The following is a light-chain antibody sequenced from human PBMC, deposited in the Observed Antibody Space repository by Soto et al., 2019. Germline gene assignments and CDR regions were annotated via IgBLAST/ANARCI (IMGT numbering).Light chain of an antibody. V-gene: IGKV1-5*03. CDR3: KQYNSYFT. CDR2: KAS. Sequence: DIQMTQSPSTLSASVGDRVTITCRASQSISSWLAWYQQKPGKAPKLLIYKASSLESGVPSRFSGIGSGTEFTLTISSLQPDDFATYYCKQYNSYFTFGPGTKVDIK. CDR1: QSISSW. J-gene: IGKJ3*01.